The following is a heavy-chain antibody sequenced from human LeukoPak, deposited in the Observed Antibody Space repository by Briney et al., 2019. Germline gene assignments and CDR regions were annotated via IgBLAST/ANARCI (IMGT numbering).Heavy chain of an antibody. CDR2: IYSGGTT. Sequence: PGGSLRLSCAASGFTVSSSYISWVRQAPGKGLEWVSAIYSGGTTYYANSVKGRFTISRDNSKNMLYLLMNSLRAEDTAVYYCASRANSGSYYPYYFDYWGQGTLVTVSS. V-gene: IGHV3-53*01. CDR1: GFTVSSSY. D-gene: IGHD1-26*01. CDR3: ASRANSGSYYPYYFDY. J-gene: IGHJ4*02.